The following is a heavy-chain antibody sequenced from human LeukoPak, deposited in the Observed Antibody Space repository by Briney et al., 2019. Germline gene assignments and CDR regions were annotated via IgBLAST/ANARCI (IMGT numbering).Heavy chain of an antibody. V-gene: IGHV1-24*01. CDR2: FDPEEGDT. Sequence: GASVKVSCKVSGNTLTDLSINWVRQSPGKGLEWMGGFDPEEGDTIYAQKFQGRVTITADESTSTAYMELSSLRSEDTAVYYCARDARHRYCSSSSCYRGWLDPWGQGTPVTVSS. J-gene: IGHJ5*02. CDR3: ARDARHRYCSSSSCYRGWLDP. CDR1: GNTLTDLS. D-gene: IGHD2-2*01.